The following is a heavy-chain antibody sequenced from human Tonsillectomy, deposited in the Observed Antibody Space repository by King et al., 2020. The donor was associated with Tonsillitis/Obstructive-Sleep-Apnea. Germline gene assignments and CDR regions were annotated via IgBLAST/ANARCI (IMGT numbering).Heavy chain of an antibody. V-gene: IGHV3-72*01. J-gene: IGHJ5*02. CDR2: TRNKANSYIT. D-gene: IGHD1-26*01. CDR3: ARGVGKEGP. CDR1: GFTLSDHY. Sequence: QLVQSGGGLVQPGGSLRRSCAASGFTLSDHYMDWGRQAPGKGLEWVCRTRNKANSYITEYAASVKGRFTISRDDSKNSLYLQMNSLKTEDAAVYYCARGVGKEGPWGQGTLVTVSS.